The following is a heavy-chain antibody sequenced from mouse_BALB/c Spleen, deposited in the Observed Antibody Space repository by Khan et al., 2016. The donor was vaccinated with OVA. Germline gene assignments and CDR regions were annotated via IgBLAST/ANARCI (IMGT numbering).Heavy chain of an antibody. V-gene: IGHV1-20*02. CDR3: ARSYRSDFDY. CDR1: GYSFTGYF. J-gene: IGHJ2*01. D-gene: IGHD1-1*01. Sequence: VQLQQSGPELVKPGASVKISCKASGYSFTGYFMNWVMQSHGKSLEWIGRINPHIGETFYNQKFKGKATLTVDESSSTAHMEFRTLDSEDAAVYYCARSYRSDFDYWGQGTTLTVSS. CDR2: INPHIGET.